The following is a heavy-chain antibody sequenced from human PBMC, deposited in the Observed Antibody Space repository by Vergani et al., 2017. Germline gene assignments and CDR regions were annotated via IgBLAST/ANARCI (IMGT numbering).Heavy chain of an antibody. CDR3: AKENSSGRPPHYYYYGMDV. CDR1: GFTFSSYA. D-gene: IGHD6-19*01. V-gene: IGHV3-23*01. J-gene: IGHJ6*02. Sequence: EVQLLESGGGLVQPGGSLRLSCAASGFTFSSYAMSWVRQAPGKGLEWVSAISGSGGSTYYADSVKGRFTIARDNSKKTLYLQMNSLRAEDTAVYFCAKENSSGRPPHYYYYGMDVWGQGTTVTVSS. CDR2: ISGSGGST.